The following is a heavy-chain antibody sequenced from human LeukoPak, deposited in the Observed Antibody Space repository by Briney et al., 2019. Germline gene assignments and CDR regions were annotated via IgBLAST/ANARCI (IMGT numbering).Heavy chain of an antibody. CDR2: ITPNSGGT. CDR1: GYTFTGYY. V-gene: IGHV1-2*06. CDR3: ARRYSSGGVHYFDY. Sequence: ASVTVSCTASGYTFTGYYIHWVRQAPGQGLEWMGRITPNSGGTNFAQKFQGRVTMTRDTSISTAYMELNRLTSDDTAVYYCARRYSSGGVHYFDYWGQGTLVTVSS. D-gene: IGHD6-19*01. J-gene: IGHJ4*02.